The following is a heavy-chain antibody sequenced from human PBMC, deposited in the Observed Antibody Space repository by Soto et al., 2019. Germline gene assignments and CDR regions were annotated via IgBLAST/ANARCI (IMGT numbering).Heavy chain of an antibody. D-gene: IGHD4-17*01. V-gene: IGHV3-7*01. Sequence: EVQLVESGGGLVQPGGSLRLSCVASGFTFSRYWMSWVRQAPGKGLEWVANIKHDGSEIYSIDSVKGRFTISRDNAKDSLYLQMNSLRVEDTAAYYCARDTDDFGDNYWGQGTLVTVSS. CDR3: ARDTDDFGDNY. J-gene: IGHJ4*02. CDR2: IKHDGSEI. CDR1: GFTFSRYW.